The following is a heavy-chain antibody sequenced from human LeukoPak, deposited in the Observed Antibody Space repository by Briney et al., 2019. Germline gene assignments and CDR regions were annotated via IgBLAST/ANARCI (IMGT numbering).Heavy chain of an antibody. D-gene: IGHD1-14*01. CDR3: AREDLSLTGSLED. Sequence: GGSLRLSCAASGFTFSSYWMSWVRQAPGKGVEWVANIKQDGSEKYYVDSVKGRFTISRDNAKNSLYLQMNSLRAEDTAVYYCAREDLSLTGSLEDWGQGTLVTVSS. CDR2: IKQDGSEK. J-gene: IGHJ4*02. V-gene: IGHV3-7*03. CDR1: GFTFSSYW.